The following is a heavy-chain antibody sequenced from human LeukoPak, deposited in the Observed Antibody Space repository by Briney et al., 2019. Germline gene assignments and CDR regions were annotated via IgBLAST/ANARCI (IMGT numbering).Heavy chain of an antibody. Sequence: SETLSLTCTVSGGSISSSSYYCGWIRQPPGKGLEWIANIYYIGSTYYNPSLKSRVTISVDTSKNQFSLKLSSVTAADTAMYYCARDGAPGAFDIWGQGTMVTVSS. J-gene: IGHJ3*02. D-gene: IGHD3-10*01. CDR2: IYYIGST. CDR1: GGSISSSSYY. CDR3: ARDGAPGAFDI. V-gene: IGHV4-39*02.